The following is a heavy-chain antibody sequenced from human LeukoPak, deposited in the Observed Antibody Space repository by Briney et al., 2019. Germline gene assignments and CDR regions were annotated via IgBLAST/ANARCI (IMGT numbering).Heavy chain of an antibody. CDR1: GYTFTGYY. CDR3: ARDLRRTTSDAFDI. Sequence: ASVKVSCKASGYTFTGYYIHWVRQAPGQGLEWMGWINPNSGGTNYAQKFQGRVTMTRDTSVSTAYMELSRLRSDDTAVYYCARDLRRTTSDAFDIWGQGTMVTVSS. V-gene: IGHV1-2*02. D-gene: IGHD4-17*01. CDR2: INPNSGGT. J-gene: IGHJ3*02.